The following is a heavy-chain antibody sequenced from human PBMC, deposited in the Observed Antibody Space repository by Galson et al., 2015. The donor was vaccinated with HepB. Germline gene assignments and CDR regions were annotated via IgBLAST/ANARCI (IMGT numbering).Heavy chain of an antibody. J-gene: IGHJ6*02. V-gene: IGHV1-69*04. Sequence: SVKVSCKASGGTFSSYAISWVRQAPGQGLEWMGRIIPILGIANYAQKFQGRVTITADKSTSTAYMELSSLRSEDTAVYYCARLGYCSGGSCLWGQGTTVTVSS. CDR3: ARLGYCSGGSCL. CDR1: GGTFSSYA. D-gene: IGHD2-15*01. CDR2: IIPILGIA.